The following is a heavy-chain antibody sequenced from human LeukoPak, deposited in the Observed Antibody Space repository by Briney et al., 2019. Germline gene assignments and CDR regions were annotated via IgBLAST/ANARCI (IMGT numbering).Heavy chain of an antibody. Sequence: GGSLRLSCAGSGLTFSNYWMSWVRQAPGKGLQWVANIKQDGSEKYYVESVKGRFTISRDNAKNSLYLQMNSLRAEDTAVYYCAREGYYYGSGSYSDYWGQGTLVTVSS. CDR3: AREGYYYGSGSYSDY. V-gene: IGHV3-7*01. J-gene: IGHJ4*02. D-gene: IGHD3-10*01. CDR2: IKQDGSEK. CDR1: GLTFSNYW.